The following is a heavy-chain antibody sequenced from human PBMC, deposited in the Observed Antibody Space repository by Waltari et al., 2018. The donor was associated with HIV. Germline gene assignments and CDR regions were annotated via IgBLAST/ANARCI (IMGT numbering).Heavy chain of an antibody. D-gene: IGHD2-2*01. CDR1: GYTFSTSD. J-gene: IGHJ6*02. CDR3: SRGLHCTATSCLLYHGMDV. CDR2: MNPNSGNT. Sequence: QVQLVQSGAEVKKPGASVKVSCKASGYTFSTSDINWVRQATGQGLEWMGWMNPNSGNTGYAQKFQGRVNMTRNSSIRTAYMELSSLRSDDTAVYYCSRGLHCTATSCLLYHGMDVWGQGTAVSVSS. V-gene: IGHV1-8*01.